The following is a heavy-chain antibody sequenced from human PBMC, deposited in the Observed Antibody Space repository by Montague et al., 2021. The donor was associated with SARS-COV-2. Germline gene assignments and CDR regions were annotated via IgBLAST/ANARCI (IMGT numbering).Heavy chain of an antibody. J-gene: IGHJ5*02. CDR2: IYYSGSN. CDR3: ARLKAPYCSRTSCYSASWFDA. V-gene: IGHV4-39*01. D-gene: IGHD2-2*01. CDR1: GGSISSSSYY. Sequence: SETLSLTCTVSGGSISSSSYYWGWIRQPPGKGLEWIGSIYYSGSNYYNPPLKSRVTISVDTSKNQFSLKLSSVTAADTAVYYCARLKAPYCSRTSCYSASWFDAWGQGTLVTVSS.